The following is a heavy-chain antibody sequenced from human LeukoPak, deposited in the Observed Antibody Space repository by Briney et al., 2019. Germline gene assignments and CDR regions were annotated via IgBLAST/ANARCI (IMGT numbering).Heavy chain of an antibody. V-gene: IGHV4-59*01. CDR2: MYNSGST. J-gene: IGHJ4*02. CDR1: GGSISGCY. D-gene: IGHD4-17*01. CDR3: ARGIESYGDYDY. Sequence: PSETLSLTCTVSGGSISGCYWSWIRQPPGKGLEWIAYMYNSGSTNYNPSLKSRVTISIDTSKNQFSLKLSSLTAADTAIYYCARGIESYGDYDYWGQGILVTVSS.